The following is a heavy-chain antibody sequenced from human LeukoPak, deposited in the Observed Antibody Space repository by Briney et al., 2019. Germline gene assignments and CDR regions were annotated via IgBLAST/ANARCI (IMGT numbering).Heavy chain of an antibody. V-gene: IGHV3-23*01. CDR1: GFTFTSYA. J-gene: IGHJ6*02. D-gene: IGHD6-13*01. Sequence: PGGSLRLSCAASGFTFTSYAMSWVRQAPGKGLEWVSAISGSGGSTCYADSVRGRFTIARDNSKNTLYLQMNSLRGEDTAVYYCAKERASSSWKGMDVWGQGTTVTVSS. CDR3: AKERASSSWKGMDV. CDR2: ISGSGGST.